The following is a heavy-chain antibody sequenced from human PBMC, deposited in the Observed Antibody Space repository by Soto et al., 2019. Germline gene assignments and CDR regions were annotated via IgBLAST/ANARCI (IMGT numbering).Heavy chain of an antibody. D-gene: IGHD5-12*01. CDR3: ARHRRGYSGYEAVLIDY. V-gene: IGHV4-59*08. J-gene: IGHJ4*02. CDR1: VGPISSYY. Sequence: QVQLQESGPGLVKPSETLSLTCTVSVGPISSYYWSWIRQPPGKGLEWIGYIYYSGSTNYNPSLMSRVTISVDTYKNLFSLKLSPVTAADTAVYYCARHRRGYSGYEAVLIDYWGQGTLVTVSS. CDR2: IYYSGST.